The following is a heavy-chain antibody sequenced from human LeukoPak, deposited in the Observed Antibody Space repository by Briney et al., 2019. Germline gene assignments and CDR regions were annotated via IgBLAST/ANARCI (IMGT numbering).Heavy chain of an antibody. CDR2: ISGIGGST. D-gene: IGHD2-15*01. J-gene: IGHJ4*02. V-gene: IGHV3-23*01. CDR1: GFTFSSYA. CDR3: ARDCSGGTCYLGVVDY. Sequence: GGSLRLSCAASGFTFSSYAMSWVRQAPGKGLEWVSAISGIGGSTYYADSVKGRFTISRDNSKNTLYLQMNSLRAEDTAVYYCARDCSGGTCYLGVVDYWGQGILVTVSS.